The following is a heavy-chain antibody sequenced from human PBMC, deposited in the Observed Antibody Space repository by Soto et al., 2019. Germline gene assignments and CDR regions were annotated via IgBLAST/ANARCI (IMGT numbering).Heavy chain of an antibody. CDR2: MNPNSGNT. J-gene: IGHJ4*02. D-gene: IGHD3-3*01. V-gene: IGHV1-8*01. Sequence: QVQLVQSGAEVKKPGASVKVSCKASGYTFTSYDINWVQQAIGQGLEWMGWMNPNSGNTGYAQKFQGRVTMTRNTSISTAYMELSSLRSEDTAVYYCARAAPRTIFGVVINGGDWGQGTLVTVSS. CDR1: GYTFTSYD. CDR3: ARAAPRTIFGVVINGGD.